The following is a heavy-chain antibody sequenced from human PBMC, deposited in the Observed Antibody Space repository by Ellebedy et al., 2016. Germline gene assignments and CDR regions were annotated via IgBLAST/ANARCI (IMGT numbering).Heavy chain of an antibody. D-gene: IGHD3-22*01. CDR1: GFTVSSNY. Sequence: GESLKISCAASGFTVSSNYMSWVRQAPGKGLEWVSVIYSGDSTYYADSVKGRFTISRDNSKNTLYLQMNSLRAEDTAVYYCARGAGYYDSSGYRPNDAFDIWGQGTMVTVSS. V-gene: IGHV3-53*01. CDR2: IYSGDST. J-gene: IGHJ3*02. CDR3: ARGAGYYDSSGYRPNDAFDI.